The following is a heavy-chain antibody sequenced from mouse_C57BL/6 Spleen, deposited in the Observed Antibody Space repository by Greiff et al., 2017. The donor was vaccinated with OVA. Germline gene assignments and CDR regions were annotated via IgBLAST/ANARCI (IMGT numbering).Heavy chain of an antibody. Sequence: VKLQQPGAELVMPGASVKLSCKASGYTFTSYWMHWVKQRPGQGLEWIGEIDPSDSYTNYNQKFKGKSTLTVDKSSSTAYMQLSSLTSEDSAVYYCARSASSLYYYAMDYWGQGTSVTVSS. D-gene: IGHD1-1*01. J-gene: IGHJ4*01. V-gene: IGHV1-69*01. CDR3: ARSASSLYYYAMDY. CDR2: IDPSDSYT. CDR1: GYTFTSYW.